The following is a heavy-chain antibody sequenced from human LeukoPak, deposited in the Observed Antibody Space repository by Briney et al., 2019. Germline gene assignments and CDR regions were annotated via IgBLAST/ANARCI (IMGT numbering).Heavy chain of an antibody. CDR1: GFTFSSYA. V-gene: IGHV3-23*01. J-gene: IGHJ6*02. D-gene: IGHD3-10*01. CDR3: AKARSAGPLGYYYGVDV. CDR2: ISASGDST. Sequence: GGSLRLSCAASGFTFSSYAMSWVRQAPGKGLEWVSVISASGDSTHYADSVKGRLTISRDNSKNTLYLQMNSLRAEDTAVYYCAKARSAGPLGYYYGVDVWGQGTTVTVSS.